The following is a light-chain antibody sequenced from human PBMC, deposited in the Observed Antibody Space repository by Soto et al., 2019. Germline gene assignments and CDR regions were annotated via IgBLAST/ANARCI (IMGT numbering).Light chain of an antibody. CDR2: EGN. J-gene: IGLJ3*02. V-gene: IGLV2-23*01. CDR1: SSDVGSYNL. Sequence: QLVLTQPASVSASPGQSITISCTGTSSDVGSYNLVSWFQQHPGKAPKLTIYEGNKRPSGVSNRFSGSKSGNTASLTISGLQAEDEADYYCCSYAGSSTLVFGGGTKLTVL. CDR3: CSYAGSSTLV.